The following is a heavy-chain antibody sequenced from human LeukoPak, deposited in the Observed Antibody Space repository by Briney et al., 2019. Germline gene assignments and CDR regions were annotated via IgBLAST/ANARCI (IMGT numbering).Heavy chain of an antibody. CDR3: ARGGQGDGYSADEAFDL. D-gene: IGHD5-24*01. V-gene: IGHV6-1*01. J-gene: IGHJ3*01. CDR1: GDSVVSNSTA. CDR2: TYYRSKWYT. Sequence: SQTVSLTCVISGDSVVSNSTACNWIRQSPSRGLEWLGRTYYRSKWYTDYAVSVKSRITINPDTSKNQFSLQLSSVTPEDTAVYYCARGGQGDGYSADEAFDLWGQGTMVTVS.